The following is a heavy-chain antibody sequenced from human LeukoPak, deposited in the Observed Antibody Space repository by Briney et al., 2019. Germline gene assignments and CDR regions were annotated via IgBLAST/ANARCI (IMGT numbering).Heavy chain of an antibody. CDR2: IYYSGST. Sequence: AETLSLTCTVSGGSISSSSYYWGWIRRPPGKGLEWIGSIYYSGSTYYNPSLKSRVTISVDTSKNQFSLKLSSVTAADTAVYYCARPSFGSGYYPFDYWGQGTLVTVSS. V-gene: IGHV4-39*01. D-gene: IGHD3-3*01. J-gene: IGHJ4*02. CDR1: GGSISSSSYY. CDR3: ARPSFGSGYYPFDY.